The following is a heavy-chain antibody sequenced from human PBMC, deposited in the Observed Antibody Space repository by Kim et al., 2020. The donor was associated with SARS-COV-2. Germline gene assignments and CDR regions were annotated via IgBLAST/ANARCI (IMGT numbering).Heavy chain of an antibody. J-gene: IGHJ4*02. CDR2: INTNTGNP. CDR3: ARLGACSGGNCYCFDY. D-gene: IGHD2-15*01. Sequence: ASVKVSCKASGYTFTSYGMNWVRQAPGQGLEWMGWINTNTGNPTYAQGFTGRFVFSLDTSVSTAYLQIGSLKAEDTAVYYCARLGACSGGNCYCFDYWGQGTLVTVSS. V-gene: IGHV7-4-1*01. CDR1: GYTFTSYG.